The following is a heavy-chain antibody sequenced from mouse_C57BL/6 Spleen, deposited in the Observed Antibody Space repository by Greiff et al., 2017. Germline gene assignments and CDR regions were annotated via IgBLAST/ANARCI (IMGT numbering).Heavy chain of an antibody. CDR1: GYTFTDHT. D-gene: IGHD1-1*01. J-gene: IGHJ1*03. V-gene: IGHV1-78*01. CDR2: IYPRDGST. Sequence: QVQLQQSDAELVKPGASVKISCKVSGYTFTDHTIHWMKQRPEQGLEWIGYIYPRDGSTKYNEKFKGKATFTSDKSSSTAYMQLNSLTSEDSAVYVCAREEDYGSSWYFDVWGTGTTVTVSS. CDR3: AREEDYGSSWYFDV.